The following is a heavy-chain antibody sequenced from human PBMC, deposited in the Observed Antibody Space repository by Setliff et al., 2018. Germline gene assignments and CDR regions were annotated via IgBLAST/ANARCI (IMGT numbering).Heavy chain of an antibody. CDR2: VSYGGST. Sequence: SETLSLTCAVSGAAISTYYWSWLRQPPGKGLEWIGYVSYGGSTKYNPSLESRVTISLDAPKNQFSLKLTSVTAADTAVYYCAPTGTTYYYSCMDVWGKGTTVTVSS. J-gene: IGHJ6*03. V-gene: IGHV4-59*08. CDR3: APTGTTYYYSCMDV. D-gene: IGHD3-22*01. CDR1: GAAISTYY.